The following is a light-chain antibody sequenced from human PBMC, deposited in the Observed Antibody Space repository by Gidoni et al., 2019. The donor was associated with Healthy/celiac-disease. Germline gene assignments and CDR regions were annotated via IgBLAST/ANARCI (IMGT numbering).Light chain of an antibody. CDR3: QQYDNLPIT. CDR2: DAS. V-gene: IGKV1-33*01. J-gene: IGKJ5*01. Sequence: DIQLTHSPSSLSASVGDRVNITCQASQDISNYLNWYQQKPGKAPKLLIYDASNLETGVPSRFSGSGSGTDFTFTISSLQPEDIATYYCQQYDNLPITFGQGTRLEIK. CDR1: QDISNY.